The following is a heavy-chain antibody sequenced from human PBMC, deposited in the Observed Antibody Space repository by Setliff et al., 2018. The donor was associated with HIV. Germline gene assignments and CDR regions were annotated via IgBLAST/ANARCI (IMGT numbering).Heavy chain of an antibody. V-gene: IGHV1-18*01. CDR2: IDSNNGNR. Sequence: ASVKVSCKASGYTFTSYGINWVRQAPGQGLEWMGWIDSNNGNRNFAQKFRGRVTMTTDISTNAAYMEVRSLSFGDTAVYYCVRLTADRTNYYYYMDVWGKGTTVTVSS. J-gene: IGHJ6*03. D-gene: IGHD2-8*01. CDR1: GYTFTSYG. CDR3: VRLTADRTNYYYYMDV.